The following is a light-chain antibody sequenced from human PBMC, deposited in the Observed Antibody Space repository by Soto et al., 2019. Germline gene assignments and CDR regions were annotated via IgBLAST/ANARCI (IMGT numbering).Light chain of an antibody. V-gene: IGKV3-20*01. CDR3: KQDGSTRQT. CDR1: QSVSSN. Sequence: IVLTKPPGTLSVSPGERATLSSRASQSVSSNFVWYQHIPGQAPRLLAYGASTRATGIPARFSVSGAGTDFTLTMCRLEPEDFAGYYCKQDGSTRQTFGEGTNVAI. CDR2: GAS. J-gene: IGKJ1*01.